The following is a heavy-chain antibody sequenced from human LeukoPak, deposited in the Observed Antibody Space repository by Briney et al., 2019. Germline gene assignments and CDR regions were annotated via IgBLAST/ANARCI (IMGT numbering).Heavy chain of an antibody. Sequence: RGSLRLSCAASGFMFSSNWMSWVRLAPGKGLEWVATIKEDGTETYYVDSVKGRFTISRDNAKNSLYLQMNSLRVEDTAVYYCAKEGLSLQTYGGQGTLVTVSS. D-gene: IGHD5-24*01. CDR3: AKEGLSLQTY. J-gene: IGHJ4*02. CDR2: IKEDGTET. V-gene: IGHV3-7*03. CDR1: GFMFSSNW.